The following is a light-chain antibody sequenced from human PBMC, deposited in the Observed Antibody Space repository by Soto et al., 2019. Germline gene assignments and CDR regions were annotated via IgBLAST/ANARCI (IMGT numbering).Light chain of an antibody. CDR1: SSDVGGYNY. CDR3: SSYTSSSLV. CDR2: EVS. Sequence: QSALTQPASVSGSPGQSITISCTGTSSDVGGYNYVSWYQQHPGKAPKLMIYEVSNRPSGVSNRFSGSKSGNTASLTISGLQAEDEADYYCSSYTSSSLVFGTGTKGHRP. V-gene: IGLV2-14*01. J-gene: IGLJ1*01.